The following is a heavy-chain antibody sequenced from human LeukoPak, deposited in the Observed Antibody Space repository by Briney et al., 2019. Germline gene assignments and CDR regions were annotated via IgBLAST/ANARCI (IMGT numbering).Heavy chain of an antibody. Sequence: SSETLSLTCAVYGGSFSGYYWSWIRQPPGKGLEWIGEINHSGSTNYNPSLKSRVTISVDTSKNQFSLKLSSVTAADTAVYYCARVRRYCSSTSCYWPAFDIWGPGTMVTVSS. V-gene: IGHV4-34*01. CDR3: ARVRRYCSSTSCYWPAFDI. J-gene: IGHJ3*02. CDR1: GGSFSGYY. CDR2: INHSGST. D-gene: IGHD2-2*01.